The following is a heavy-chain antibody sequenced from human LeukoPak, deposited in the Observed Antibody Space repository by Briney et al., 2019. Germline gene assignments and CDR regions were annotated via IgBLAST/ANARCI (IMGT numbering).Heavy chain of an antibody. Sequence: ASVKVSCKASGYTFTSYDINWVRQATGQGLEWMGWMNPNSGNTGYAQKFQGRVTMTRNTSISTAYMELSSLRSEDTAVYYCARERTHDFWSGYYIDFFDYWGQGTLVTVSS. V-gene: IGHV1-8*01. D-gene: IGHD3-3*01. J-gene: IGHJ4*02. CDR1: GYTFTSYD. CDR2: MNPNSGNT. CDR3: ARERTHDFWSGYYIDFFDY.